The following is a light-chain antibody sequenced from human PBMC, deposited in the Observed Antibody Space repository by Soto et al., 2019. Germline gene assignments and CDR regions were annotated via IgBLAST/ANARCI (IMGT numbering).Light chain of an antibody. V-gene: IGKV3-20*01. J-gene: IGKJ4*02. CDR3: QQYATSPPT. Sequence: EIVLTQSPGTLSLSPGERATLSCRASQSVSSSYLAWYQQKTGQAPRLLIYGASNRASGIPDRFSGSGSGTYFTLTIGRLEPEDFAVYHCQQYATSPPTFGGGTKVEI. CDR2: GAS. CDR1: QSVSSSY.